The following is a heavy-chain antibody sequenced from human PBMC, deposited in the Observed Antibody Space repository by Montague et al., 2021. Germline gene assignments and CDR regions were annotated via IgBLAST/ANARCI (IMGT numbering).Heavy chain of an antibody. J-gene: IGHJ5*02. D-gene: IGHD2-15*01. CDR3: ARSLYCKGGSCYSGFDP. V-gene: IGHV4-39*01. CDR2: FYYNGST. CDR1: GGSISTTSYY. Sequence: SETLSLTCTVSGGSISTTSYYWGWIRQPPGKGLEFIGAFYYNGSTYHNPSLKSRVTVSIDTSKNQFSLKLSSVTAADTAVYYCARSLYCKGGSCYSGFDPWGQGTLVTVSS.